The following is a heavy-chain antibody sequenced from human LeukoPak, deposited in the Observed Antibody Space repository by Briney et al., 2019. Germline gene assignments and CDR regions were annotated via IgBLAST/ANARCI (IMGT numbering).Heavy chain of an antibody. J-gene: IGHJ4*02. V-gene: IGHV3-23*01. D-gene: IGHD5-24*01. CDR1: GFTFSSYA. CDR3: AKGRGDGYNWRFDY. CDR2: ISGSGGST. Sequence: GGSLRLSCAASGFTFSSYAMSWVRQAPGKGLEWVSAISGSGGSTYYADSVKGRFTISRDNSKNTLYLQMSSLRAEDTAEYYCAKGRGDGYNWRFDYWGQGTLVTVSS.